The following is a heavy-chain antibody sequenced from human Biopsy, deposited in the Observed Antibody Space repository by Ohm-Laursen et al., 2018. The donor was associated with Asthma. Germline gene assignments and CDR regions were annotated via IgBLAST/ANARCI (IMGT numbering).Heavy chain of an antibody. J-gene: IGHJ6*02. CDR2: IYYSGTT. Sequence: GTLSLTCSLSSGSGGYMRSGNYYWGWIRQPPGKGLEWIGRIYYSGTTYYNPSLESRFTVSAYPSKNQFPLKLTSVTAADTAVYYCVRGSSSWHHGPFHYYYGLDVWGQGTTAAVSS. CDR3: VRGSSSWHHGPFHYYYGLDV. CDR1: SGSGGYMRSGNYY. V-gene: IGHV4-39*01. D-gene: IGHD6-13*01.